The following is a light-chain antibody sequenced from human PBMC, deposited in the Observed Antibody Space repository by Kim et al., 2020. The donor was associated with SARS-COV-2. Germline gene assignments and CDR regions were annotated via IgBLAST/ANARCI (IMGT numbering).Light chain of an antibody. CDR3: GTWDTSLRGWV. J-gene: IGLJ3*02. Sequence: GQKATISCAGSNSNIGNNYVSWYQQLPGTAPKLLIYDNNKRPSGIPDRFSGSKSGTSATLGITGLQTGDEADYYCGTWDTSLRGWVFGGGTQLTVL. V-gene: IGLV1-51*01. CDR1: NSNIGNNY. CDR2: DNN.